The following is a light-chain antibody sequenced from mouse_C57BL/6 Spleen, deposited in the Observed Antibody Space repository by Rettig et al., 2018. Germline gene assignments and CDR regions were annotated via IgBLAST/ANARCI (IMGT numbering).Light chain of an antibody. V-gene: IGKV6-25*01. CDR1: QDVSTA. J-gene: IGKJ4*01. Sequence: DIVMTQSHKFMSTSVGDRVNIACKASQDVSTAVAWYQQNPGRSPKLLISWASTRHTGVPDRFTGTGSGTDYTLTISNVQAEDLALYYCQQHYSTPFTFGSG. CDR3: QQHYSTPFT. CDR2: WAS.